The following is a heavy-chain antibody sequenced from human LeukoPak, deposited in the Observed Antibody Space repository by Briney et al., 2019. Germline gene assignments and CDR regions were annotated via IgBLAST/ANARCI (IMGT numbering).Heavy chain of an antibody. D-gene: IGHD2-2*01. V-gene: IGHV4-59*11. CDR3: ARGGPHCSSTSCPPGYYYYMDA. CDR2: IYYSGST. Sequence: NPSETLSLTCTVSGGSISSHYWSWIRQPPGKGLEWIGYIYYSGSTNYNPSLKSRVTISVDTSKNQFSLKVSSVTAADTAVYYCARGGPHCSSTSCPPGYYYYMDAWGKGTTVTVSS. CDR1: GGSISSHY. J-gene: IGHJ6*03.